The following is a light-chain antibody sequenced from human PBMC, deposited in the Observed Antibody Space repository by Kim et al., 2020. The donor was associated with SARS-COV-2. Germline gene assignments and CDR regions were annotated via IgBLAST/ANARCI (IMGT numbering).Light chain of an antibody. CDR1: QSVSRN. V-gene: IGKV3D-15*01. CDR3: QQYNNWPPVS. Sequence: VSPGDRAPLSCRASQSVSRNLAWYQQKPGQAPRLLIYGASSRATGIPARFSGSGYGTEFTLTISSLQSEDFAVYYCQQYNNWPPVSFGQGTKLEI. CDR2: GAS. J-gene: IGKJ2*01.